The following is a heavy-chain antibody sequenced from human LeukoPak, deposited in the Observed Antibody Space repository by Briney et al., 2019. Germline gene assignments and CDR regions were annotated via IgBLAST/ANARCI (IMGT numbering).Heavy chain of an antibody. J-gene: IGHJ4*02. CDR2: IIPIFGTA. D-gene: IGHD4-17*01. Sequence: SVRVSCKASGGTFSSYAISWVRQAPGQGLEWMGRIIPIFGTANYAQKFQGRVTITTDESTSTAYMELSSLRSEDTAVYYYARGMTTVTFFDYWGQGTLVTVSS. CDR1: GGTFSSYA. V-gene: IGHV1-69*05. CDR3: ARGMTTVTFFDY.